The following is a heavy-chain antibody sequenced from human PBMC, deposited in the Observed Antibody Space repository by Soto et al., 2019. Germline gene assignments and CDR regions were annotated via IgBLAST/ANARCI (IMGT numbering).Heavy chain of an antibody. V-gene: IGHV1-69*12. CDR3: AREGGVATTPVFDY. CDR2: IIPIFGTA. CDR1: GGTFSSYA. D-gene: IGHD5-12*01. J-gene: IGHJ4*02. Sequence: QVQLVQSGAEVKKPGSSVKVSCKASGGTFSSYAISWVRQAPGQGLEWMGGIIPIFGTANYAQNFQGRVTITADESTSTDYMELSSLRSEDRAVYYCAREGGVATTPVFDYWGQGTLVTVSS.